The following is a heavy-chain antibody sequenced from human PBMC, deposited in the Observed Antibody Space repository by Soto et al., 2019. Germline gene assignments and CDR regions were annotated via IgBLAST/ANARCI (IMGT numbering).Heavy chain of an antibody. CDR1: GASISSYY. CDR2: IYYSGST. J-gene: IGHJ6*03. D-gene: IGHD6-6*01. CDR3: ARHRLGATYYYYYMDV. Sequence: SETLSLTCTVSGASISSYYWSWIRQPPGKGLEWIGYIYYSGSTNYNPSLKSRVTISVDTSKNQFSLKLSSVTAADTAVYYCARHRLGATYYYYYMDVWGKGTTVTVSS. V-gene: IGHV4-59*08.